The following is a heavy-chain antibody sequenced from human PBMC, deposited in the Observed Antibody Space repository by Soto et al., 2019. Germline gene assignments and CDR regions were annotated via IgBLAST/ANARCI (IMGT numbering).Heavy chain of an antibody. CDR3: AKEMTTIHSNWVDP. J-gene: IGHJ5*02. D-gene: IGHD4-17*01. V-gene: IGHV4-59*01. Sequence: QLQASGPGLVTPSAALSLTCTVSGGSITHSSWNWLRPPPGQGREWIGCIYSTGSTNLNPSLKRRGSMSGDTPKNQFSLNLNSGTAADTAIYYCAKEMTTIHSNWVDPWGRGTLVIVSS. CDR2: IYSTGST. CDR1: GGSITHSS.